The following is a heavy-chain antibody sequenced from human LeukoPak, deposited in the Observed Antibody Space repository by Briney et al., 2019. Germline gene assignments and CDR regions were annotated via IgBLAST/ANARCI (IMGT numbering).Heavy chain of an antibody. J-gene: IGHJ6*03. CDR1: GFTFSSYA. V-gene: IGHV3-23*01. CDR2: ISGSGGST. CDR3: AKAGLVPYYYYMDV. D-gene: IGHD6-6*01. Sequence: GGSLRLSCAASGFTFSSYAMSWVRQAPGKGLEWVSAISGSGGSTYHADSVKGRFTISRDNSKNTLYLQMNSLRAEDTAVYYCAKAGLVPYYYYMDVWGKGTTVTVSS.